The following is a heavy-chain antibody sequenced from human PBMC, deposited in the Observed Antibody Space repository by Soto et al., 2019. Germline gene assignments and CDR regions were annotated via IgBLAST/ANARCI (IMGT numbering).Heavy chain of an antibody. Sequence: AGGSLRLSCAASGFTFSSYAMSWVRQAPGKGLEWVSAISGSGGSAYYADSVKGRFTISRDNSKNTLYLQMNSLRAEDTAVYYCAKVPLYDSSGYYYVHWGQGTLVTVSS. CDR2: ISGSGGSA. CDR3: AKVPLYDSSGYYYVH. CDR1: GFTFSSYA. J-gene: IGHJ4*02. V-gene: IGHV3-23*01. D-gene: IGHD3-22*01.